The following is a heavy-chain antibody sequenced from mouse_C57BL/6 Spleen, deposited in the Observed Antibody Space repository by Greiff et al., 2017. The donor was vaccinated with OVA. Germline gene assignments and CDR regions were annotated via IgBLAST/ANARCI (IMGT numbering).Heavy chain of an antibody. CDR1: GYTFTSYW. CDR3: ASFYYSNYDWYFDV. CDR2: LDPYSGGT. J-gene: IGHJ1*03. D-gene: IGHD2-5*01. V-gene: IGHV1-72*01. Sequence: QVQLQQPGAELVKPGASVKLSCKASGYTFTSYWMHWVKQRPGRGLEWIGRLDPYSGGTKYNEKLKSKVTLTVDKPSSTAYMQLSSHTSEDAAVYECASFYYSNYDWYFDVWGTGTTVTVSS.